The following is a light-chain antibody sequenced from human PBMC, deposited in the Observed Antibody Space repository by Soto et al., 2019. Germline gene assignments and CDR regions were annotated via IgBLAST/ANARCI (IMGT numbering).Light chain of an antibody. CDR3: LQHNRYPWT. J-gene: IGKJ1*01. CDR1: QDITSY. Sequence: DIQMTQSPSAVSASVGDRVTITCLTSQDITSYLVWFQQKPGKVPERLIYGATNLQSGVPSRFSGSGSGTEFTLTISSLQPEDFATYYCLQHNRYPWTFGQGTKVDIK. CDR2: GAT. V-gene: IGKV1-17*03.